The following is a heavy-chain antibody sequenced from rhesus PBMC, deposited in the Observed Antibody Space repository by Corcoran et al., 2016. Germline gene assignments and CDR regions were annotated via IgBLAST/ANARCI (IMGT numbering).Heavy chain of an antibody. CDR1: GGSISIHW. CDR2: ISGSGGST. J-gene: IGHJ5-1*01. Sequence: QLQLQESGPGLVKPSETLSLTCAVSGGSISIHWWSWLRQPPGKGLEWIGRISGSGGSTSYNTSPKRRVTISTDTSKNQLSPKLIAVTAADTAVYYCARAAAGTYRFDVWGPGVLVTVSS. D-gene: IGHD6-31*01. CDR3: ARAAAGTYRFDV. V-gene: IGHV4-173*01.